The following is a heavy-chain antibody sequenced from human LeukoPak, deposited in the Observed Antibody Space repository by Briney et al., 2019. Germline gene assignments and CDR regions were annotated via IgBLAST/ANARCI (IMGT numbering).Heavy chain of an antibody. Sequence: PSETLSLTCTVSGGSISSYYWSWIRQPPGKGLEWIGYIYYSGSTNYNPSLKSRVTISVDTSKNQFSLKLSSVTPADTAVYYCARGPRIPCSGGSCYSGYYYMDVWGKGTTVTVSS. CDR3: ARGPRIPCSGGSCYSGYYYMDV. D-gene: IGHD2-15*01. V-gene: IGHV4-59*01. CDR2: IYYSGST. CDR1: GGSISSYY. J-gene: IGHJ6*03.